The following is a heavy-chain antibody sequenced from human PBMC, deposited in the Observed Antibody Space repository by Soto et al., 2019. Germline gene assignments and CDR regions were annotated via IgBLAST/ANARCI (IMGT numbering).Heavy chain of an antibody. J-gene: IGHJ3*02. V-gene: IGHV3-23*01. CDR3: AKDPPFDAFDI. CDR1: GFMFDDYA. CDR2: ISGSGGST. Sequence: GGSLRLSCEASGFMFDDYAMYWVRQAPGKGLEWVSAISGSGGSTYYADSVKGRFTISRDNSKNTLYLQMNSLRAEDTAVYYCAKDPPFDAFDIWGQGTMVTVSS.